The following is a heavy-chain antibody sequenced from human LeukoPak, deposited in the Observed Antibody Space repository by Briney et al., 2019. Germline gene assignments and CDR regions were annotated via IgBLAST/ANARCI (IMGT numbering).Heavy chain of an antibody. J-gene: IGHJ4*02. CDR1: GFTFTSYG. V-gene: IGHV1-18*01. CDR2: ISAYNGNT. CDR3: AREEGIAAAGTRYFDY. Sequence: ASVKVSCKASGFTFTSYGISWVRQAPGQGLEWMGWISAYNGNTNYAQKLQGRVTMTTDTSTSTAYMELRSLRSDDTAVYYCAREEGIAAAGTRYFDYWGQGTLVTVSS. D-gene: IGHD6-13*01.